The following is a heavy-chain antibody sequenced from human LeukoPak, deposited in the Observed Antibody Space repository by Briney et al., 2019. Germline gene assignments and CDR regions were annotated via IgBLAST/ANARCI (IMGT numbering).Heavy chain of an antibody. CDR2: IIPIFGTA. CDR3: AREGTDSYWNWFDP. D-gene: IGHD2-21*02. V-gene: IGHV1-69*05. J-gene: IGHJ5*02. CDR1: GGTFSSYA. Sequence: SVKVSCKASGGTFSSYAISCVRQAPGQGLEWMGRIIPIFGTANYAQKFQGRVTITTDESTSTAYMELSSLRSEDTAVYYCAREGTDSYWNWFDPWGQGTLVTVSS.